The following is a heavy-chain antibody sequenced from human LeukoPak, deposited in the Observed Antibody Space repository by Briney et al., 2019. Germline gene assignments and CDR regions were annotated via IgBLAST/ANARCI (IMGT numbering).Heavy chain of an antibody. CDR1: GFTFSSYE. V-gene: IGHV3-48*03. J-gene: IGHJ4*02. Sequence: PGGSLRLSCAASGFTFSSYEMNWVRQAPGKGLEWVSYISSSGSTIYYADSVKGRFTISRDNAKNSLYLQMNSLRAEDTAVYYCARGKGSYYDSSGLYYFDYWGQGTLVTVSS. D-gene: IGHD3-22*01. CDR2: ISSSGSTI. CDR3: ARGKGSYYDSSGLYYFDY.